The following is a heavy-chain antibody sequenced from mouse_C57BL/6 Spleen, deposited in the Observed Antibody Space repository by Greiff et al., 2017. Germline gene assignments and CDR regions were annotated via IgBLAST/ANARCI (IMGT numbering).Heavy chain of an antibody. CDR1: GFSLTSYG. J-gene: IGHJ3*01. CDR3: ASNYGSSFAY. V-gene: IGHV2-6*01. D-gene: IGHD1-1*01. CDR2: ILGVGST. Sequence: VQLVESGPGLVAPSQSLSITCTVSGFSLTSYGVDWVRQSPGKGLEWLGVILGVGSTNYNSALKSRLSISKDNSKSQVFLKMNSLQTDDTAMYYCASNYGSSFAYWGQGTLVTVSA.